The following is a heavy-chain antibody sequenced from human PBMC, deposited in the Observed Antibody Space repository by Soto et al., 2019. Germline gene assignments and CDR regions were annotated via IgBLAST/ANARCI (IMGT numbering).Heavy chain of an antibody. V-gene: IGHV3-23*01. CDR1: GFTFSSYA. CDR2: ISGSGGST. CDR3: AKDTGFYDILTGYYHDAFDI. D-gene: IGHD3-9*01. Sequence: EVQLLESGGGLVQPGGSLRLSCAASGFTFSSYAMSWVRQAPGKGLEWVSAISGSGGSTYYADSVKGRFTISRDNSKNTLYLQMNSLSAEDTAVYYCAKDTGFYDILTGYYHDAFDIWGQGTMVTVSS. J-gene: IGHJ3*02.